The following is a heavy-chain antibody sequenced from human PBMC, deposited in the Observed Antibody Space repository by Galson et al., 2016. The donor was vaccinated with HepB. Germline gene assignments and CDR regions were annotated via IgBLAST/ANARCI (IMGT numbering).Heavy chain of an antibody. CDR1: EFSLKNYV. J-gene: IGHJ4*02. D-gene: IGHD2-21*01. CDR3: ANGRKSMTRY. CDR2: ISVSGGAR. V-gene: IGHV3-23*01. Sequence: SLRLSCAASEFSLKNYVMNWVRQAPGKGLEWVSGISVSGGARDYADSVKGRFTVSRDDSKNTVYLQMNSLRAEDTAIYYRANGRKSMTRYWGQGTLVTVSS.